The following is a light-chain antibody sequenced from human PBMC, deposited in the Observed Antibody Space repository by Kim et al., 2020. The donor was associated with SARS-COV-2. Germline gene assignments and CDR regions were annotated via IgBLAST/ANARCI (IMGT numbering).Light chain of an antibody. J-gene: IGLJ3*02. CDR2: RNN. CDR3: QVWDSSPAEV. Sequence: VGLGQTARITCGGNNMGSKKVHWYQQRPGQAPVLVIYRNNNRPSGIPERISGSNSGNTATLTISRAQAGDEADYYCQVWDSSPAEVFGGGTQLTVL. V-gene: IGLV3-9*01. CDR1: NMGSKK.